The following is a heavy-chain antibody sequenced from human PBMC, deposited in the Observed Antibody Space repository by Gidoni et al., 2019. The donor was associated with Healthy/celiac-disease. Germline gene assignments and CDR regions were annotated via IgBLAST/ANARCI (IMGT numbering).Heavy chain of an antibody. J-gene: IGHJ4*02. V-gene: IGHV3-43*02. D-gene: IGHD6-13*01. CDR3: AKDSYSSSPQFDY. CDR1: GFTFDDYA. CDR2: ISGDGGST. Sequence: EVQLVESGGGVVQPGGSLRLSCAASGFTFDDYAMHWVGQAPGKGLECVSLISGDGGSTYYADSVKGRFTISRDNSKHSLYLQMNSLRTEDTALYYCAKDSYSSSPQFDYWGQGTLVTVSS.